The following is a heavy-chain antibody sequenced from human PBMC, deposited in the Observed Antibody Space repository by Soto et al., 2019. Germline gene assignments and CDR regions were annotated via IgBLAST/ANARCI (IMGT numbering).Heavy chain of an antibody. CDR3: ARAYGGYADY. CDR1: GGSISSYY. J-gene: IGHJ4*02. D-gene: IGHD5-12*01. V-gene: IGHV4-59*01. CDR2: IYYSGST. Sequence: PSETLPLTYTVSGGSISSYYWTWIRQPPGKGLEWIGYIYYSGSTNYNPSLKSRVTISVDTSKNQFSLKLSSVTAADTAVYYCARAYGGYADYWGQGALVTVSS.